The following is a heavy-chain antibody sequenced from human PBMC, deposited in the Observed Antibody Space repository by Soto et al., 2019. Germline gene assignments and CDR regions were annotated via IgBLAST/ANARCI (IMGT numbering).Heavy chain of an antibody. CDR1: GFTFSDSA. D-gene: IGHD1-26*01. Sequence: EVQLVESGGGLVQPGGSLILSCAVSGFTFSDSAIHWVRQASGKGLEWVGRIAHKDETYATTYGASVKGRFMISRDDSMHTAYLQMNSLKSEDTAFYYCTKYSGSSSTPAALGQGTLVTVSS. V-gene: IGHV3-73*02. CDR3: TKYSGSSSTPAA. CDR2: IAHKDETYAT. J-gene: IGHJ5*02.